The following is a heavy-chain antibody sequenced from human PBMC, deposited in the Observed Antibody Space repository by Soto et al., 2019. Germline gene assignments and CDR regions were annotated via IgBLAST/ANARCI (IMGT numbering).Heavy chain of an antibody. Sequence: ASVKGYCKGSGYRYTGYYMHWVRQEHGQGLEWMGWINPNSGGTGYAQKFQGRVTMTRNTSISTAYMELSSLRSEDTAVYYCARGGITMVRGVKRSDYYYYYMDVWGKGTTVTVSS. J-gene: IGHJ6*03. D-gene: IGHD3-10*01. CDR2: INPNSGGT. CDR3: ARGGITMVRGVKRSDYYYYYMDV. V-gene: IGHV1-8*02. CDR1: GYRYTGYY.